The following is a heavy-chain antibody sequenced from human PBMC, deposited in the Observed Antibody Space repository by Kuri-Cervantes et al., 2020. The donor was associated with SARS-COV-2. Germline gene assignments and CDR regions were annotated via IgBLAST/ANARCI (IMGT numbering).Heavy chain of an antibody. D-gene: IGHD2-21*02. CDR1: GFTFSSYW. V-gene: IGHV3-7*01. CDR3: ARGCSAGGDCSYYFDY. J-gene: IGHJ4*01. Sequence: LSLTCAASGFTFSSYWMSWVRQAPGKGLEWVANIKQDGSEKYYVDSVKGRFTISRDNAKNSLYLQMNSLRAEDTAVYYCARGCSAGGDCSYYFDYWGQGTQVTVSS. CDR2: IKQDGSEK.